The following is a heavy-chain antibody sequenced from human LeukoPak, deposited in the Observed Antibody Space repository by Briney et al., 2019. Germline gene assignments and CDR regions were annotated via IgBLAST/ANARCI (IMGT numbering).Heavy chain of an antibody. Sequence: PSGTLSLTCTVSGGSISSYYWSWIRQPPGKGLEWIGYIYYSGSTNYNPSLKSRVTISVDTSKNQFSLKLSSVTAADTAVYYCARHGAAGTIRYYYYGMDVWGQGTTVTVSS. V-gene: IGHV4-59*08. CDR2: IYYSGST. D-gene: IGHD6-13*01. J-gene: IGHJ6*02. CDR1: GGSISSYY. CDR3: ARHGAAGTIRYYYYGMDV.